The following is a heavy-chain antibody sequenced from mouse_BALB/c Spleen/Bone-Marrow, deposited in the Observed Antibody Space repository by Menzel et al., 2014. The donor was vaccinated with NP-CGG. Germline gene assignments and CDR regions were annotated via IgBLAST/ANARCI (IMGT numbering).Heavy chain of an antibody. J-gene: IGHJ1*01. CDR3: ARGEGYDGWYFDV. CDR1: GYTFTDYA. D-gene: IGHD2-2*01. Sequence: VKLQESGPELVRPGVSVKISCKGSGYTFTDYAMHWVKQSRAKSLEWIGVINTYSGNTNYNQKFKGKATMTVDKSSSTAHMELARLTSEDSAIYYCARGEGYDGWYFDVWGAGTTVTVSS. V-gene: IGHV1-67*01. CDR2: INTYSGNT.